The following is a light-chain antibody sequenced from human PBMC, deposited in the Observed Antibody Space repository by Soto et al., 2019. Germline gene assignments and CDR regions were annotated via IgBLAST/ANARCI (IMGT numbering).Light chain of an antibody. CDR3: QQYGSSLSIT. CDR2: GAS. J-gene: IGKJ5*01. V-gene: IGKV3-20*01. Sequence: EIVLTQSPGTLSLSPGERATLSYRASQSVSCSYLAWYQQKPGQAPRLLIYGASSRATGIPDRFSGSGSGTDFTLTISRLEPEDFAVYYCQQYGSSLSITVGHGTRREI. CDR1: QSVSCSY.